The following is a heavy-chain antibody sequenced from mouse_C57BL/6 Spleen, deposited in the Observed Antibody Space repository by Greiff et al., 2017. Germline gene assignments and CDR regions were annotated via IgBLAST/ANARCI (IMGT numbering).Heavy chain of an antibody. CDR3: ARQYGNWYYFDY. D-gene: IGHD2-1*01. CDR2: ISSGGSYT. CDR1: GFTFSSYG. J-gene: IGHJ2*01. Sequence: EVQVVESGGDLVKPGGSLKLSCAASGFTFSSYGMSWVRQTPDKRLEWVATISSGGSYTYYPDSVKGRFTISRDNAKNTLYLQMSSLKSEDTAMYYCARQYGNWYYFDYWGQGTTLTVSS. V-gene: IGHV5-6*01.